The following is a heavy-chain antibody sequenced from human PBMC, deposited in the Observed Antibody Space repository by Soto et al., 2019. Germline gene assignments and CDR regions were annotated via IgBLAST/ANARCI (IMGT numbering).Heavy chain of an antibody. V-gene: IGHV3-13*01. CDR2: IGTAGDT. CDR3: ARVIGYNYGLDV. Sequence: GGSLRLSCAASGFTFSSYDMHWVRQAAGKGLEWVSVIGTAGDTHYAGSVKGRFTISRENAKNSLYLQMNSLRAGDTAVYYCARVIGYNYGLDVWGQGTTVTVS. D-gene: IGHD3-16*02. J-gene: IGHJ6*02. CDR1: GFTFSSYD.